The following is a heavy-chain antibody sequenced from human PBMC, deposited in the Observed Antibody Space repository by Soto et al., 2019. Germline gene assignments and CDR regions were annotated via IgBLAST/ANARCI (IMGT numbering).Heavy chain of an antibody. CDR1: GGSISSGGYS. CDR2: IYHSGST. D-gene: IGHD5-12*01. V-gene: IGHV4-30-2*01. CDR3: ARGGYATLNWFDP. J-gene: IGHJ5*02. Sequence: ASETLSLTCAVSGGSISSGGYSWSWIRQPPGKGLEWIGYIYHSGSTYYNPSLKSRVTISVDRSKNQFSLKLSSVTAADTAVYYCARGGYATLNWFDPWGQGTLVTVSS.